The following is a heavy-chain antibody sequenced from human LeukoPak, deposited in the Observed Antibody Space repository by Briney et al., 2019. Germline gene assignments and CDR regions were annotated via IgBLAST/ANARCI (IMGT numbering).Heavy chain of an antibody. J-gene: IGHJ4*02. CDR1: RLSFNNAY. D-gene: IGHD3-22*01. V-gene: IGHV3-15*01. CDR2: IKSKYDDETT. CDR3: TGYSPYEYDSSGHYFPYY. Sequence: GGSLRLSCVASRLSFNNAYMSWVRQAPGKGLEWVGRIKSKYDDETTDYGPPVKGRFSISRDDSKNTVYLQLSSVKSEDTAVYYCTGYSPYEYDSSGHYFPYYWGQGTLVTVSS.